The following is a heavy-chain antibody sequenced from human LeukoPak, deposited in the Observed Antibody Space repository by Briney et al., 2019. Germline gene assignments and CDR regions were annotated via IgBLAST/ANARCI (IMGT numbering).Heavy chain of an antibody. Sequence: ASVKVSCKASGYTFTSYYMHWVRQAPGQGLEWMGIINPSGGSTSYAQKFQGRVTMTRDTSTSTVYMELSSLRSEDTAVYYCARGDYYDSSGYYPEFDYWGQGTLVTVSS. CDR2: INPSGGST. D-gene: IGHD3-22*01. CDR3: ARGDYYDSSGYYPEFDY. V-gene: IGHV1-46*01. J-gene: IGHJ4*02. CDR1: GYTFTSYY.